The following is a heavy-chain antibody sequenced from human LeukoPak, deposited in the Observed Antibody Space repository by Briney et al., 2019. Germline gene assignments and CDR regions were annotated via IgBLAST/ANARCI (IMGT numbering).Heavy chain of an antibody. D-gene: IGHD2-2*02. J-gene: IGHJ4*02. CDR2: IYTSGST. CDR1: GGSISPYY. Sequence: KSSETLSLTCTVSGGSISPYYWSWIRQPPGKGLEWIGRIYTSGSTNYNPSLKSRITISVDTSKNQFSLKLSSVTAADTAVYYCARCSSTSCYMFDYWGQGTLVTVSS. CDR3: ARCSSTSCYMFDY. V-gene: IGHV4-4*08.